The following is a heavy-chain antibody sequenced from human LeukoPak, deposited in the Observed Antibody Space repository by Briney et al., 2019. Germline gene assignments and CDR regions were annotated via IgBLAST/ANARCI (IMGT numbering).Heavy chain of an antibody. V-gene: IGHV4-30-2*01. CDR3: ARRTVTNGWFRIDY. J-gene: IGHJ4*02. CDR2: IYHSGST. Sequence: PSETLSLTCTVSGGSISSGGYYWSWIRQPSGKGLEWIGYIYHSGSTYYNPSLKSRVTISVDRSKNQFSLKLSSVTAADTALYYCARRTVTNGWFRIDYWGQGSWSSSPQ. CDR1: GGSISSGGYY. D-gene: IGHD6-19*01.